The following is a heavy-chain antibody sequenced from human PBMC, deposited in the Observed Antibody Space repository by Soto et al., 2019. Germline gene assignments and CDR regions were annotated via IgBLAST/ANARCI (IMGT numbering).Heavy chain of an antibody. CDR2: ISGSGHNT. CDR3: GGGPDYRNNYYYGMDV. V-gene: IGHV3-23*01. J-gene: IGHJ6*02. Sequence: AGSLRLSCTASGFIFDSYAMRWVRQAPGKGLECISTISGSGHNTYYADSVKGRFTISRDSSKDTVYLQMNNLRADDTAVYFCGGGPDYRNNYYYGMDVWGQGTTVTVSS. CDR1: GFIFDSYA. D-gene: IGHD3-10*01.